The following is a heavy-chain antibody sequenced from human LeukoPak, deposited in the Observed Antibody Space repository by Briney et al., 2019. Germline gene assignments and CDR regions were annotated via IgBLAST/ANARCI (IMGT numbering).Heavy chain of an antibody. CDR1: GFTFSSHA. V-gene: IGHV3-23*01. Sequence: GGSLRLSCAASGFTFSSHAMSWVRQAPGKGLEWVSAITSGSGSNVYYTDSLKGRFTISRDNSKNTLYLQMNSLRAEDTAVYYCAKDDSMTLDHFDYWGQGTLVSVSS. CDR3: AKDDSMTLDHFDY. CDR2: ITSGSGSNV. J-gene: IGHJ4*02. D-gene: IGHD4-11*01.